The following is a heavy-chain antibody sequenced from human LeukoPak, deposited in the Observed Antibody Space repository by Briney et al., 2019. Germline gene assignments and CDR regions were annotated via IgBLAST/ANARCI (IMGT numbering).Heavy chain of an antibody. Sequence: SETLSLTCTVSDGSISYYYWSWIRQPAGKGLEWIGRIYVGGSTNYSPSLKSRVSMSLDKSKSQLSLKLISVSAADTAVYYCARWHMNSQDVWGRGTAVTVS. V-gene: IGHV4-4*07. J-gene: IGHJ6*02. CDR2: IYVGGST. CDR1: DGSISYYY. D-gene: IGHD4-23*01. CDR3: ARWHMNSQDV.